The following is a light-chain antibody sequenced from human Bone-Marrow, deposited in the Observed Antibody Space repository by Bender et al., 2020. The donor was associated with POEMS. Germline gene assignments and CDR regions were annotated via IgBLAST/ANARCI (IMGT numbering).Light chain of an antibody. CDR1: SGDVGAYNHVSY. V-gene: IGLV2-11*01. Sequence: QSALSQPRSVSGLPGQSVTISCTGTSGDVGAYNHVSYVSWYQQHPGKAPEVMIYDVNKRPSGVPDRFSGSKSGNTASLTISGLRAEDEAHYYCSSYTSSTKVFGTGTKVTVL. CDR2: DVN. J-gene: IGLJ1*01. CDR3: SSYTSSTKV.